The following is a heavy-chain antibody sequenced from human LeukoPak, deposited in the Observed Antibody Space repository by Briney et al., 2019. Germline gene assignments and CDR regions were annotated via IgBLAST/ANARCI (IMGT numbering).Heavy chain of an antibody. Sequence: PGGSLRLSCAASGFTFSSYAMSWVRQAPGKGLEWVGFIRSKTYGGTTEYAASVKGRFTISRDDSKTIAYLQMNSLKTEDTAVYYCTRVLGYCSGGSCFQDDAFDIWGQGTMVTVSS. V-gene: IGHV3-49*04. J-gene: IGHJ3*02. CDR3: TRVLGYCSGGSCFQDDAFDI. CDR2: IRSKTYGGTT. D-gene: IGHD2-15*01. CDR1: GFTFSSYA.